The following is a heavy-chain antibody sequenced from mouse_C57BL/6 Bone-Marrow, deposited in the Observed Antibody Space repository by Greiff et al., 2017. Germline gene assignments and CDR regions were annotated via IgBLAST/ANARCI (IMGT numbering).Heavy chain of an antibody. CDR3: AKNPLGSSPGYFDV. CDR2: IWRGGST. D-gene: IGHD1-1*01. J-gene: IGHJ1*03. CDR1: GFSLTSYG. V-gene: IGHV2-5*01. Sequence: VKVVESGPGLVQPSQSLSITCTVSGFSLTSYGVHWVRQSPGKGLEWLGVIWRGGSTDYNAAFMSRLSITKDNSKSQVFFKMNSLQADDTAIYYCAKNPLGSSPGYFDVWGTGTTVTVSS.